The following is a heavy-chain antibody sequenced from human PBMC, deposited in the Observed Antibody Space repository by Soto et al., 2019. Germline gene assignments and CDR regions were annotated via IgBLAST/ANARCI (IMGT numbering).Heavy chain of an antibody. Sequence: EVQLVDSGGGLVQPGGSLRLSCAASGFTFSSYWMHWVRQAPGKGLVWVSRVNTDGSTISYTDAVRGLFTISGDNAKSMLYLQISSLRAEETAVYCCRRVGAGHWYFDLWGRGTLVTVSS. J-gene: IGHJ2*01. V-gene: IGHV3-74*01. CDR2: VNTDGSTI. D-gene: IGHD1-26*01. CDR1: GFTFSSYW. CDR3: RRVGAGHWYFDL.